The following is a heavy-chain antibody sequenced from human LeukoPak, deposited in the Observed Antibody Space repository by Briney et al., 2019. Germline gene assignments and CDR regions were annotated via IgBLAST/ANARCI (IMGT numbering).Heavy chain of an antibody. J-gene: IGHJ4*02. D-gene: IGHD3-3*01. CDR1: GYSISSGYY. CDR2: IYHSGST. V-gene: IGHV4-38-2*02. Sequence: SSETLSLTCTVSGYSISSGYYWGWIRQPPGKGLEWIGSIYHSGSTYYNPSLKSRVTISVDTSKNQFSLKLSSVTAADTAVYYCARVSFWSGSFFDYWGQGTLVTVSS. CDR3: ARVSFWSGSFFDY.